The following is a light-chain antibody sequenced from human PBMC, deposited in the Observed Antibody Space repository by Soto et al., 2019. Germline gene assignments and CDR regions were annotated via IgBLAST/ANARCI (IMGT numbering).Light chain of an antibody. CDR3: QQRSNWPTVLT. CDR2: GAS. V-gene: IGKV3-11*01. J-gene: IGKJ4*01. Sequence: EIVLTQSPASLSLYPGERATLSCRASQSVSSHLAWFQQRPGQDPRLLIYGASNRATGIPARFGGSGYGTNFTLPISSLEPEDIAVYYCQQRSNWPTVLTFGGGTKVEIK. CDR1: QSVSSH.